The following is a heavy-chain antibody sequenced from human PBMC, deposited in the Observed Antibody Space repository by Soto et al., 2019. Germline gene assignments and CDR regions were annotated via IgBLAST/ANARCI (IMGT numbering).Heavy chain of an antibody. Sequence: EVQLLESGGGLVQPGGSLRLSCAASGFTFSSYAMSWVRQAPGKGLEWVSAISGSGGSTYYADSVKGRFTISRDNSKNTLYLQMNSLRAEDTAVDYCAKDLLGFLEWLAFDYWGQGTLVTVSS. V-gene: IGHV3-23*01. CDR1: GFTFSSYA. J-gene: IGHJ4*02. CDR3: AKDLLGFLEWLAFDY. CDR2: ISGSGGST. D-gene: IGHD3-3*01.